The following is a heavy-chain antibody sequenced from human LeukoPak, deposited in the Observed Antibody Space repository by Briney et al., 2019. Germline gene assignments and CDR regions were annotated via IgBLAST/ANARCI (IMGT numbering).Heavy chain of an antibody. CDR2: ITHSGST. V-gene: IGHV4-34*01. CDR1: GGSFSGYY. CDR3: ARGQGGISAAGHYFDY. Sequence: TSETLSLTCAVYGGSFSGYYWSWLRQPPGKGLEWIGQITHSGSTNYNPSLKSRVTIPVDTSKNQFSLKLNSVTAADTAVYYCARGQGGISAAGHYFDYWGQGTLVTVSS. J-gene: IGHJ4*02. D-gene: IGHD6-13*01.